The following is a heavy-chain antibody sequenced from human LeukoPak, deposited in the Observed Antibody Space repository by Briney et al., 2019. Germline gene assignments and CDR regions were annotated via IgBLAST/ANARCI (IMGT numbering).Heavy chain of an antibody. CDR2: ISGSGGST. CDR3: AKGGWGAKYYYYYMDV. Sequence: GGSLRLSCAASGFTFSSYAMSWVRQAPGKGLEWVSAISGSGGSTYYADSVKGRFTISRDNSKNTLYLQMNSLRAEDTAVYYCAKGGWGAKYYYYYMDVWGKGTTVTVSS. D-gene: IGHD3-16*01. V-gene: IGHV3-23*01. J-gene: IGHJ6*03. CDR1: GFTFSSYA.